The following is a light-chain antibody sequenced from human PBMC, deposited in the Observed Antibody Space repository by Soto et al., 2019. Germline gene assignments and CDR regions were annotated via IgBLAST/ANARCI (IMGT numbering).Light chain of an antibody. Sequence: DIQMTQSPSSLSASVGDRVTITCRTSQIISTYLNWYQQKPRKAPKLLIYAASSLQSGVPSRFSGSGSGTDFTLTISSLQPEDFATYYCQQSYSTLSFGPGTKVDI. CDR3: QQSYSTLS. V-gene: IGKV1-39*01. CDR1: QIISTY. J-gene: IGKJ3*01. CDR2: AAS.